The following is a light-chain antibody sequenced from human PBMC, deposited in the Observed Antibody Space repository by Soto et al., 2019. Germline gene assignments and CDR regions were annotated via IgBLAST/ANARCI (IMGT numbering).Light chain of an antibody. CDR3: ASWDGSLNRPL. V-gene: IGLV1-44*01. CDR1: RSNIGSNS. J-gene: IGLJ2*01. CDR2: RNN. Sequence: QSVLSQAPSASGTPGQTVTISCSGGRSNIGSNSVDWYQQLPGTAPKLVIYRNNQRPSGVPDRFSGSKSGTSASLAISGLQSEDEADYYCASWDGSLNRPLFGGGTKLTVL.